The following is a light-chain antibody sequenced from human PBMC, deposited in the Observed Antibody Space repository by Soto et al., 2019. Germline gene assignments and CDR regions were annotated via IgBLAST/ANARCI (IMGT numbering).Light chain of an antibody. J-gene: IGKJ5*01. Sequence: EIVLTQSPATLSLSPGERATLYCRASQSVSSYLAWYQQKPGQAPRLLIYDASNRATGIPARFSGSGSGTDFTLTISSLEPEDFAVYYCQQRSNWPITFGQGTRL. CDR2: DAS. CDR1: QSVSSY. CDR3: QQRSNWPIT. V-gene: IGKV3-11*01.